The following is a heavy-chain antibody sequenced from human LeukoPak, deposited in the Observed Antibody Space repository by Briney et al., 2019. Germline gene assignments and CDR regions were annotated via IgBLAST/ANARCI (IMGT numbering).Heavy chain of an antibody. Sequence: GGSLRLSCAASGFNFGTYSMNWVRQAPGTGLEWISYISGGAGTMYYASSVKGRFTISRDNAKNSLYLQLNSLRAEDTVVYYCARDVIMDVWGKGTTVTVSS. CDR3: ARDVIMDV. V-gene: IGHV3-48*01. J-gene: IGHJ6*03. CDR2: ISGGAGTM. CDR1: GFNFGTYS. D-gene: IGHD2-21*01.